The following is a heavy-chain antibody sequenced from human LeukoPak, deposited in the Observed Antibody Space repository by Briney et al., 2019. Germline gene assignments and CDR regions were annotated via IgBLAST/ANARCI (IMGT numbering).Heavy chain of an antibody. V-gene: IGHV4-39*07. Sequence: SETLSLTCTVSGGSISSNSYYWGWIRQPPGKGLEWIGSIYYSGSTYYNPSLKSRVTISVDTSKNQFSLKLSSVTAADTAVYYCARGNYYDSHRQAFDIWGQGTMVTVSS. J-gene: IGHJ3*02. CDR1: GGSISSNSYY. CDR2: IYYSGST. D-gene: IGHD3-22*01. CDR3: ARGNYYDSHRQAFDI.